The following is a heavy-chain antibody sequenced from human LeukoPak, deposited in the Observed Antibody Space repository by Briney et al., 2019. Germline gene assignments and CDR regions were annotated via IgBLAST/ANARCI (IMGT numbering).Heavy chain of an antibody. V-gene: IGHV1-69*13. CDR1: GGTFSSYA. CDR2: IIPIFGTA. Sequence: GASVKVSCKASGGTFSSYAISWVRQAPGQGLEWMGGIIPIFGTANYAQKFQGRVTITADESTSTAYMELSSLRSEDTAVYYCARPSNSGGDPGLLWFGAFDYWGQGTLVTVSS. CDR3: ARPSNSGGDPGLLWFGAFDY. J-gene: IGHJ4*02. D-gene: IGHD3-10*01.